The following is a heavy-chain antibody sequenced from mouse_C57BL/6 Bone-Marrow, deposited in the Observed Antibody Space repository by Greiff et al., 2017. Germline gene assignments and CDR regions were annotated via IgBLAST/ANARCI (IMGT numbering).Heavy chain of an antibody. CDR1: GFNIKDDY. J-gene: IGHJ4*01. Sequence: EVQLVESGAELVRPGASVKLSCTASGFNIKDDYMHWVKQRPEQGLEWIGWIDPENGDTEYASKFQGKATITADTSSNTAYLQLSSLTSEDTAVYYCTTDAMDYWGQGTLVTVSS. CDR3: TTDAMDY. CDR2: IDPENGDT. V-gene: IGHV14-4*01.